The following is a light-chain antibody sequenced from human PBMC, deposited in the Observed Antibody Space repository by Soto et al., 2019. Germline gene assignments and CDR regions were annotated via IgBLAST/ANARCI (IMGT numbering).Light chain of an antibody. CDR3: CSYATTTL. V-gene: IGLV2-23*02. Sequence: QSVLTQPASVSGSPGQSITISCTGPSSDVGSYDLVSWYQQHPGNAPKLILYEVSQRPSGVSDRFSGSKSGNTASLTISGLQADDEADYYCCSYATTTLFGGGTKLTVL. J-gene: IGLJ2*01. CDR2: EVS. CDR1: SSDVGSYDL.